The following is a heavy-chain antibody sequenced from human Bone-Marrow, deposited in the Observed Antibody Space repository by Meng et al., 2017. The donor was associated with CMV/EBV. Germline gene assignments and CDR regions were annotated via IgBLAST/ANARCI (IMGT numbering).Heavy chain of an antibody. CDR1: GFTFSSYA. CDR3: ARDSNYIVVVPAAIGY. D-gene: IGHD2-2*02. CDR2: ISYDGSNK. Sequence: GESLKISCAASGFTFSSYAMHWVRQAPGKGLEWVAVISYDGSNKYYADSVKGRFTISRDNSKNTLYLQMNSLRAEDTAVYYCARDSNYIVVVPAAIGYWGQGTVVTVSS. V-gene: IGHV3-30*04. J-gene: IGHJ1*01.